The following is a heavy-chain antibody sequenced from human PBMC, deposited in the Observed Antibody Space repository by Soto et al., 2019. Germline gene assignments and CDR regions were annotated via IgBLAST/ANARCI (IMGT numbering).Heavy chain of an antibody. CDR2: FLPFFDTA. Sequence: QVQLVQSGAEVKKPGSSVKVACKAFGGTFSSSAISWVRQAPGQWLEWVGGFLPFFDTANYAQKFQGRVKMTADGSMTRDYMEMICLRAEDTVVYVCASELAAAGRPMSGYVQVHYWGQGTLVAVSS. CDR3: ASELAAAGRPMSGYVQVHY. J-gene: IGHJ4*02. V-gene: IGHV1-69*01. CDR1: GGTFSSSA. D-gene: IGHD3-3*01.